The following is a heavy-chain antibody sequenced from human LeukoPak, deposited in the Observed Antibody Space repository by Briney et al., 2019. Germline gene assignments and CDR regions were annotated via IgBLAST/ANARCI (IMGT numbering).Heavy chain of an antibody. CDR1: GFTFSSSA. CDR3: AKEGYGTSSEGRGYFDY. D-gene: IGHD6-6*01. V-gene: IGHV3-23*01. J-gene: IGHJ4*02. Sequence: PGGSLRLSCAASGFTFSSSAMSWVRQSPGKGLGWLATISNRGTNTYSADSVKGRFTIPRDNSKNTLDLQMNSLRAEDTALYYCAKEGYGTSSEGRGYFDYWGQGTLVTVSS. CDR2: ISNRGTNT.